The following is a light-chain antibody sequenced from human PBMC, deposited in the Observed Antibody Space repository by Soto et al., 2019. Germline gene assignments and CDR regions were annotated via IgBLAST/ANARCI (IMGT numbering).Light chain of an antibody. CDR2: DAS. CDR1: QDINNY. V-gene: IGKV1-33*01. CDR3: QQFDSVPCT. J-gene: IGKJ2*02. Sequence: DIQMTQSPSSLSASVGDRVTITCQASQDINNYLIWYQHKPGKAPKLLIYDASTLGTGVSSRFSGGGSGTHFTFTISSLQPEDIATYYCQQFDSVPCTFGQATKLELK.